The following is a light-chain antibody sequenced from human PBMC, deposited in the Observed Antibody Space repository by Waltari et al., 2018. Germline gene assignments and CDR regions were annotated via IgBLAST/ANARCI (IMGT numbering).Light chain of an antibody. CDR2: GAS. Sequence: EIVMTQSPATLSVSPGERATLSCRASQSVSSNLAWNQQKPGQAPRLLIYGASTRATGIPARFSGSGSGTEFTLTISSLQSEDFAVYYCQQYNNWPPSTFGHGTKLEIK. CDR3: QQYNNWPPST. V-gene: IGKV3-15*01. J-gene: IGKJ2*01. CDR1: QSVSSN.